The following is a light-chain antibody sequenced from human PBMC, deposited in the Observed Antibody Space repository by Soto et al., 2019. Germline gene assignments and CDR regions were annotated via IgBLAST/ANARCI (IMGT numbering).Light chain of an antibody. V-gene: IGKV3-15*01. CDR1: QSVRSN. J-gene: IGKJ5*01. Sequence: IVMTQSPGTLSLSPGERATLYCRASQSVRSNLAWYQQKPGQAPRLLIYAASTRATGIPARFSGSGSGTEFTLTISSLQSEDFAVYFCQQYNKWPPTFGQGTRLEI. CDR3: QQYNKWPPT. CDR2: AAS.